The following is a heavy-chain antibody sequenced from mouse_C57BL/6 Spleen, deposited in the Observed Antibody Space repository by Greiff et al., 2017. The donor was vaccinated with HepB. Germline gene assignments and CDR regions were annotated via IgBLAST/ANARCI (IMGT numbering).Heavy chain of an antibody. Sequence: VQLQQPGAELVRPGSSVKLSCKASGYTFTSYWMHWVKQRPIQGLEWIGNIDPSDSETHYNQKFKDKATLTVDKSSSTAYMQLSSLTSEDSAVYYCARPGYGSTRYWYFDVWGTGTTVTVSS. D-gene: IGHD1-1*01. CDR3: ARPGYGSTRYWYFDV. CDR1: GYTFTSYW. V-gene: IGHV1-52*01. J-gene: IGHJ1*03. CDR2: IDPSDSET.